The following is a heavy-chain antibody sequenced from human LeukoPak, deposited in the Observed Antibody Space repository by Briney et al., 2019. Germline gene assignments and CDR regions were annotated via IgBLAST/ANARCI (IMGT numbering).Heavy chain of an antibody. D-gene: IGHD6-13*01. CDR3: AGSDSSSLIYYFDY. J-gene: IGHJ4*02. Sequence: ASVKVSCKASGYTFTGYYMHWVRQAPGQGLEWMGWINPNSGGTNYAQKFQGRVTMTRDTSISTAYMELSRLRSDDTAVYYCAGSDSSSLIYYFDYWGQGTLVTVSS. V-gene: IGHV1-2*02. CDR1: GYTFTGYY. CDR2: INPNSGGT.